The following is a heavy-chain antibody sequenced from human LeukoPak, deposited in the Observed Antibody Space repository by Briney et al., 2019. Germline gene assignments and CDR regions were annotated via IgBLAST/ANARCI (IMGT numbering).Heavy chain of an antibody. D-gene: IGHD3-22*01. V-gene: IGHV1-8*01. CDR2: MNPNSGNT. CDR3: ASPSAQIYHSSGYYSA. J-gene: IGHJ5*02. CDR1: VYTFTSYD. Sequence: GASVKVSCKASVYTFTSYDINWVRQAPGQGLDWMGWMNPNSGNTGYAQKFQGRVTMTRNTAISTAYMELSSLRSEDTAVYYCASPSAQIYHSSGYYSAWGQGTLVTVSS.